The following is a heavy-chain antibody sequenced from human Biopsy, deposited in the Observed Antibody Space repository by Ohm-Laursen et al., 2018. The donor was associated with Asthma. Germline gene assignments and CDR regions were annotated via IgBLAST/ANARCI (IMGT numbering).Heavy chain of an antibody. V-gene: IGHV4-34*01. J-gene: IGHJ6*02. Sequence: GTLSLTCDVYPGSFSGFFWTWIRQSPGKGLEWIGETNERGVTNNNPSLKSRVIISIDTYWNRVSLKLTSVTAANTAVYYCARGPELDVWGQGTTVTVSS. CDR2: TNERGVT. CDR1: PGSFSGFF. CDR3: ARGPELDV.